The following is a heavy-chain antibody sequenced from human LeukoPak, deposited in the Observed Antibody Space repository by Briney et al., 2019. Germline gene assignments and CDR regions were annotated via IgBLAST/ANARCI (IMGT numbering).Heavy chain of an antibody. D-gene: IGHD6-19*01. Sequence: ASVKVSCKASGYTFTSYGISWVRQGPGQGLEWMGWISAYNGNTNYAQKLQGRVTMTTDTSTSTAYMELRSLRSDDTAVYYCAREHEVSSGWPFDYWGQGTLVTVSS. CDR3: AREHEVSSGWPFDY. V-gene: IGHV1-18*01. CDR2: ISAYNGNT. J-gene: IGHJ4*02. CDR1: GYTFTSYG.